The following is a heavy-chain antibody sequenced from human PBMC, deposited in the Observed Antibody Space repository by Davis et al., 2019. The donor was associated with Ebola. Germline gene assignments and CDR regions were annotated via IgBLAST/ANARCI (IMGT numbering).Heavy chain of an antibody. J-gene: IGHJ4*02. CDR2: IGGGGST. D-gene: IGHD1-1*01. CDR3: AKWAGVTTGTTRFDY. CDR1: GFTFSSYW. V-gene: IGHV3-23*01. Sequence: PGGSLRLSCAASGFTFSSYWMSWVRQAPGKGLEWVSAIGGGGSTYYADSVKGRFTISRDNSKNTLYLQMNSLRAEDTAVYYCAKWAGVTTGTTRFDYWGQGTLVTVSS.